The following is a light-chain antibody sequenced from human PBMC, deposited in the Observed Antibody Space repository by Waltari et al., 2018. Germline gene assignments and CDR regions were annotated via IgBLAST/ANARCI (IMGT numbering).Light chain of an antibody. CDR2: WAS. CDR3: QQYYSTPQT. Sequence: DVVMTQSPDSLAVSLGERASINCKSSQTILYTSNNKSYLAGYQQKPVQPPKLLIYWASTRESGVPDRFSGSGSGTDFTLTISSLQAEDVAVYYCQQYYSTPQTFGQGTKVEIK. CDR1: QTILYTSNNKSY. V-gene: IGKV4-1*01. J-gene: IGKJ1*01.